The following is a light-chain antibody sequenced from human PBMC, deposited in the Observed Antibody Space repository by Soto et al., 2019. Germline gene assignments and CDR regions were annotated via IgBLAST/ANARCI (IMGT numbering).Light chain of an antibody. CDR3: AAWDDGLNGPYV. Sequence: QSVLTQPPSASGTPGQRVTISCYGRSSNIGSNPVNWYQQLPGTAPKLVIYNNHERPSGVPDRFSGSKSGTSGSLAISGLQSEDEADCYCAAWDDGLNGPYVFGTGTKLTVL. CDR2: NNH. CDR1: SSNIGSNP. V-gene: IGLV1-44*01. J-gene: IGLJ1*01.